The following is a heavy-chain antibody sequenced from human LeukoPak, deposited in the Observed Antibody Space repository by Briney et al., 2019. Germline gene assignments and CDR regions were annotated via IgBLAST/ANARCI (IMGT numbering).Heavy chain of an antibody. CDR3: VRVRDSSSWV. CDR2: ISSISSTI. D-gene: IGHD6-6*01. Sequence: QSGGSLRLSCAASGFTFSSYSMNWVRQAPGKGLEWVSYISSISSTIYYADSVKGRFTISRDNAKNSMYLQMNSLRAEDMAVYYCVRVRDSSSWVWGQGTLVTVSS. J-gene: IGHJ4*02. V-gene: IGHV3-48*04. CDR1: GFTFSSYS.